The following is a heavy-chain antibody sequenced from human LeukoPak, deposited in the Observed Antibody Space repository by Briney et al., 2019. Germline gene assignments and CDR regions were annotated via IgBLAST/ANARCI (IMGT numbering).Heavy chain of an antibody. V-gene: IGHV1-24*01. J-gene: IGHJ3*02. CDR1: GYTLTXLS. CDR3: ARNGGITIFGVVIMYAFDI. CDR2: FDPEDGET. D-gene: IGHD3-3*01. Sequence: GAXVKVSCKVXGYTLTXLSMHWVRQAPGKGLEWMGGFDPEDGETIYAQKFQGRVTMTRDTPISTAYMELSRLRSDDTAVYYCARNGGITIFGVVIMYAFDIWGQGTMVTVSS.